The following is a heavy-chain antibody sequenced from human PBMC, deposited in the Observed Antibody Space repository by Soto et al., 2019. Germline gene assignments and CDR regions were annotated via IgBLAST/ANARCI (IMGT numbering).Heavy chain of an antibody. CDR3: ARGGIHYDCWSGYTGNWFDP. J-gene: IGHJ5*02. Sequence: SVKVSCKASGGTFSSYTISWVRQAPGQGLEWMGRIIPILGIANYAQKFQGRVTITADKSTSTAYMELSSLRSEDTAVYSCARGGIHYDCWSGYTGNWFDPWGQGILVSVS. CDR2: IIPILGIA. D-gene: IGHD3-3*01. V-gene: IGHV1-69*02. CDR1: GGTFSSYT.